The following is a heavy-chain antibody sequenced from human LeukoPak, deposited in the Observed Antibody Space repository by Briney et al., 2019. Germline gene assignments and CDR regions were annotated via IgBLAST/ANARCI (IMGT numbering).Heavy chain of an antibody. D-gene: IGHD5-12*01. V-gene: IGHV4-59*12. CDR3: AREDSGYLDAFDI. CDR1: GGSISSYY. J-gene: IGHJ3*02. CDR2: IYYSGST. Sequence: PSETLSLTCTVSGGSISSYYWSWIRQPPGKGLEWIGYIYYSGSTNYNPSLKSRVTISVDTSKNQFSLKLSSVTAADTAVYYCAREDSGYLDAFDIWGQGTMVTVSS.